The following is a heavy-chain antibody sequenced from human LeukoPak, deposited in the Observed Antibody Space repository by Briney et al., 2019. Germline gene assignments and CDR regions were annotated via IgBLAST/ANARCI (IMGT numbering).Heavy chain of an antibody. CDR1: GYTFTSCD. CDR3: AISGMYGYVY. Sequence: ASVKVSCKASGYTFTSCDISWVRQATGQGLECMGWMNPNSGNTGYAQRFQGRVTMTRNTSIGTAYMELTSLTSEDTAVYYCAISGMYGYVYWGQGSLVTVSS. D-gene: IGHD5-18*01. CDR2: MNPNSGNT. J-gene: IGHJ4*02. V-gene: IGHV1-8*01.